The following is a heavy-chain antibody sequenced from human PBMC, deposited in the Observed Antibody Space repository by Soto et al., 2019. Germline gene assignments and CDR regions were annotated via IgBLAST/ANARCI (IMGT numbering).Heavy chain of an antibody. J-gene: IGHJ3*02. Sequence: QVQLVQSGAEVKKPGSSVKVSCKASGGTFSSYAISWVRQAPGQGLEWMGGIIPIFGTANYAQKFQGRVTITADESKSKAYMELSSLRSEDTAVYYCAILLTDYDISEGAGSAFDIWGQGTMVTVSS. D-gene: IGHD3-9*01. CDR2: IIPIFGTA. CDR1: GGTFSSYA. V-gene: IGHV1-69*01. CDR3: AILLTDYDISEGAGSAFDI.